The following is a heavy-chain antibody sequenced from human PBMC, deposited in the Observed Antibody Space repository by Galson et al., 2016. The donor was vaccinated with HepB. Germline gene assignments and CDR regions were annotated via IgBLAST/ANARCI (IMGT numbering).Heavy chain of an antibody. J-gene: IGHJ4*02. D-gene: IGHD1-7*01. CDR1: GDSVSSDSAA. CDR3: ARGTKYDAGSPSANHYFAY. CDR2: AYYRSRWYH. Sequence: CAISGDSVSSDSAAWTWIRQSPSRGLEWPGRAYYRSRWYHDYAVSVRSRINIAPDTSKNQLSLHLNSVTPEDTAVYYCARGTKYDAGSPSANHYFAYWGPGTPLTVSS. V-gene: IGHV6-1*01.